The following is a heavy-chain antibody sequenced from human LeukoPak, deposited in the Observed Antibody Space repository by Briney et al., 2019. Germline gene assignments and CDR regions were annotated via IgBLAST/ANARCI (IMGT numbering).Heavy chain of an antibody. CDR1: GFTFSNDW. Sequence: GGSLRLSGAASGFTFSNDWMSWVRQAPGKGLEWVGRIESKTDGGTTDYAAPVKGRITISRDDSKNTLYLQMNSLKTEDTAVYYCTTGLNFDAFDIWGQGTMVTVSS. V-gene: IGHV3-15*04. D-gene: IGHD1-20*01. CDR3: TTGLNFDAFDI. J-gene: IGHJ3*02. CDR2: IESKTDGGTT.